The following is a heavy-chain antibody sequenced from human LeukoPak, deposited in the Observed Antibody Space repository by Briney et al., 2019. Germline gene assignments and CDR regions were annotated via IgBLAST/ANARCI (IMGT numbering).Heavy chain of an antibody. D-gene: IGHD3-10*01. CDR2: ISSSSSYI. CDR1: GFTFSSYS. CDR3: ARAITMVRGVIRNNWFDP. V-gene: IGHV3-21*01. J-gene: IGHJ5*02. Sequence: GGSLRLSCAASGFTFSSYSMNWVRQAPGKGLVWVSSISSSSSYIYYADSVKGRFTISRDNAKNSLYLQMNSLRAEDTAVYYCARAITMVRGVIRNNWFDPWGQGTLVTVSS.